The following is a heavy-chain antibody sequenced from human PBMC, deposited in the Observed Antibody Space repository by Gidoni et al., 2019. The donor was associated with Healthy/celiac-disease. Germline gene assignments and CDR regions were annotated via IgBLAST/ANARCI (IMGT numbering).Heavy chain of an antibody. D-gene: IGHD5-12*01. J-gene: IGHJ5*02. CDR1: GGSISSSNW. CDR2: IYHSGST. Sequence: VSGGSISSSNWWSWVRQPPGKGLEWIGEIYHSGSTNYNPSLKSRVTISVDKSKNQFSLKLSSVTAADTAVYYCASIRDGYNLLNFWFDPWGQGTLVTVSS. CDR3: ASIRDGYNLLNFWFDP. V-gene: IGHV4-4*02.